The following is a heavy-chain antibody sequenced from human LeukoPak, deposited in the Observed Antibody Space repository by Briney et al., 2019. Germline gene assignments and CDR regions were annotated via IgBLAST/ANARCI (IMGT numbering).Heavy chain of an antibody. CDR3: ARDPYTSSWYWAFDI. V-gene: IGHV3-66*02. CDR2: IYSGGST. J-gene: IGHJ3*02. CDR1: GLTVSGDY. D-gene: IGHD6-13*01. Sequence: GGSLRLSCAASGLTVSGDYMTWVRQAPGKGLEWVSVIYSGGSTYYADSVKGRFTISRDSSKNTLYLQMNSLRPEDTAVYYCARDPYTSSWYWAFDIWGQGTMVTVSS.